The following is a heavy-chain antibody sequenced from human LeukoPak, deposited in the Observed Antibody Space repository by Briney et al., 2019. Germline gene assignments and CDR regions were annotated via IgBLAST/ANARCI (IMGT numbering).Heavy chain of an antibody. CDR3: AREAPRNDYGDYVDYYGMDV. J-gene: IGHJ6*02. D-gene: IGHD4-17*01. V-gene: IGHV4-31*03. Sequence: SETLSLTCTVSGGSISGSDYYWSWIRQHPGKGLEWIGYIYYSGSTYYNPSLKSRVTISVDTSKNQFSLKLSSVTAADTAVYYCAREAPRNDYGDYVDYYGMDVWGQGTTVTVSS. CDR1: GGSISGSDYY. CDR2: IYYSGST.